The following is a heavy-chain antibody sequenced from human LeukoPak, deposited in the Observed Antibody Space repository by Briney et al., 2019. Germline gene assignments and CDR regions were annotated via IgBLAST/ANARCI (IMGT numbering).Heavy chain of an antibody. CDR2: IYYSGST. D-gene: IGHD6-19*01. J-gene: IGHJ4*02. V-gene: IGHV4-59*08. Sequence: SETLSLTCTVPGGSISSYYWSWIRQPPGKGLEWIGYIYYSGSTNYNPSLKSRVTISVDTSKNQFSLKLSSVTAADTAVYYCASRSLNSSGWYFDYWGQGTLVTVSS. CDR3: ASRSLNSSGWYFDY. CDR1: GGSISSYY.